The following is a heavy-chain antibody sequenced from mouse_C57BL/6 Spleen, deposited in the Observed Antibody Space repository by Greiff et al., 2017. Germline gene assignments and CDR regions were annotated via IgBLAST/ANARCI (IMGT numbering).Heavy chain of an antibody. V-gene: IGHV2-5*01. CDR3: AKKEGLGYYAMDY. J-gene: IGHJ4*01. D-gene: IGHD3-3*01. CDR1: GFSLTSYG. CDR2: IWRGGST. Sequence: QVQLQQSGPGLVQPSQSLSITCTVSGFSLTSYGVHWVRQSPGKGLEWLGVIWRGGSTDYNAAFMSRLSITKDNSKSQVFFKMNSLQADDTAIYYCAKKEGLGYYAMDYWGQGTSVTVSS.